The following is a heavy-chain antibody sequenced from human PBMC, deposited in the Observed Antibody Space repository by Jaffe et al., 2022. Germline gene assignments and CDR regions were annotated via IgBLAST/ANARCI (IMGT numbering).Heavy chain of an antibody. CDR1: GFTFSNAW. CDR2: IKSKTDGGTT. D-gene: IGHD2-2*01. J-gene: IGHJ6*03. Sequence: EVQLVESGGGLVKPGGSLRLSCAASGFTFSNAWMSWVRQAPGKGLEWVGRIKSKTDGGTTDYAAPVKGRFTISRDDSKNTLYLQMNSLKTEDTAVYYCTTGPGIVVVPAAPLVGIGSVSGTYYYYYMDVWGKGTTVTVSS. V-gene: IGHV3-15*01. CDR3: TTGPGIVVVPAAPLVGIGSVSGTYYYYYMDV.